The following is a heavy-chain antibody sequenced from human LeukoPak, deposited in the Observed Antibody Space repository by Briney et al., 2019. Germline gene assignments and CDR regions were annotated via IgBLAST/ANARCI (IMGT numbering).Heavy chain of an antibody. Sequence: GGSLTLSCAASGFTFSTHNMNWVRQAPGKGLEWLSFIRGSGTTIYYAASVKGRFTISRDNAKNSLYLHMTRLRAEDTAVYYCARDSFDGTGRYYFDSWGLGTLVTVSS. CDR1: GFTFSTHN. V-gene: IGHV3-48*04. CDR3: ARDSFDGTGRYYFDS. CDR2: IRGSGTTI. D-gene: IGHD2-8*02. J-gene: IGHJ4*02.